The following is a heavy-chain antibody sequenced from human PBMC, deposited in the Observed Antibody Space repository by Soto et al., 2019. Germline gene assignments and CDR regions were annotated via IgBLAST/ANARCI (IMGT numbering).Heavy chain of an antibody. V-gene: IGHV4-4*02. J-gene: IGHJ5*01. CDR1: GGSIKTDNW. CDR2: VYHTERI. Sequence: QVQLKESGPGLVKPSGTLSLSCAVSGGSIKTDNWWSWVRQYPGQGLEWIDEVYHTERINYNPSLQRCVSEAIDTADNWFSLHQCSATRETAAYFFGVRNYSKSFNESLVPVSGCHSW. D-gene: IGHD2-21*01. CDR3: VRNYSKSFNESLVPVSGCHS.